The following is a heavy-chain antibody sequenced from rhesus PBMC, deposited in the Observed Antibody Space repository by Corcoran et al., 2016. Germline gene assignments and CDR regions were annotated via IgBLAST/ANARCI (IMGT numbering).Heavy chain of an antibody. CDR1: GGSVRGYW. CDR2: IRSGGST. V-gene: IGHV4-160*01. Sequence: QVQLQQWGEGLVQPSEPLSLHCAVYGGSVRGYWWGCIVPPPWKGVGGIGRIRSGGSTNYNPYLKSRVTISIDTSKNQFSLKLSSVTAADTAVYYCARLSSWSDYYNYFDYWGQGVLVTVSS. J-gene: IGHJ4*01. D-gene: IGHD3-22*01. CDR3: ARLSSWSDYYNYFDY.